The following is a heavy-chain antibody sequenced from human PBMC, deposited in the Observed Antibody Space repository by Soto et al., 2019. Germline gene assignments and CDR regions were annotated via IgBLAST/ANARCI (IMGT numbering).Heavy chain of an antibody. CDR3: AIPRDSDYGGNSYDFDH. D-gene: IGHD4-17*01. CDR2: IIPIFGTA. CDR1: GGTFSSYA. Sequence: QVQLVQSGAEVKKPGSSVKVSCKASGGTFSSYAISWVRQAPGQGLEWMGGIIPIFGTANYAQKFQGRVTITADESTSQAYIELSSLRSEDTAVYYCAIPRDSDYGGNSYDFDHWGQGTLVTVSS. J-gene: IGHJ4*02. V-gene: IGHV1-69*12.